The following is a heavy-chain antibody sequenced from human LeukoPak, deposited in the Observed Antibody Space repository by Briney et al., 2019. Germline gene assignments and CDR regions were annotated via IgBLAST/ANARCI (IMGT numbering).Heavy chain of an antibody. J-gene: IGHJ4*02. CDR2: ISGSGDTT. CDR3: AKDPRYTSSWYWDA. D-gene: IGHD6-13*01. CDR1: GFTFSSYA. V-gene: IGHV3-23*01. Sequence: PGGSLRLSCAASGFTFSSYAMNWVRQAPGKGLEWVSGISGSGDTTYYVDSVKGRFTISRDQSKNTLYLQMNSLRVEDTAIYYWAKDPRYTSSWYWDAWGQGALVTVSS.